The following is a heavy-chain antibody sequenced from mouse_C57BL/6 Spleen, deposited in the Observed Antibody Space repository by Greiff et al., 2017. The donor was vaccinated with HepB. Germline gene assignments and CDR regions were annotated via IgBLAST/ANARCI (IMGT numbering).Heavy chain of an antibody. CDR3: ARGAELGFDY. D-gene: IGHD4-1*01. J-gene: IGHJ2*01. CDR1: GYTFTSYW. V-gene: IGHV1-53*01. CDR2: INPSNGGT. Sequence: KESGTELVKPGASVKLSCKASGYTFTSYWMHWVKQRPGQGLEWIGNINPSNGGTNYNEKFKSKATLTVDKSSSTAYMQLSSLTSEDSAVYYCARGAELGFDYWGQGTTLTVSS.